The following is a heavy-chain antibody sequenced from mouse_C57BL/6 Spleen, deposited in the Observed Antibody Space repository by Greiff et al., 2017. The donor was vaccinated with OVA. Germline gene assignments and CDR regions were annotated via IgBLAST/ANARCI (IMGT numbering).Heavy chain of an antibody. J-gene: IGHJ1*03. CDR3: ARDGGQDGYDGYFDV. CDR2: SRNKANDYTT. Sequence: EVKLVDSGGGLVQSGRSLRLSCATSGFTFSDFYMEWVRQAPGKGLEWIAASRNKANDYTTEYSASVKGRFIVSRDTSQSILYLQMNALRAEDTAIYYCARDGGQDGYDGYFDVWGTGTTVTVSS. V-gene: IGHV7-1*01. D-gene: IGHD2-2*01. CDR1: GFTFSDFY.